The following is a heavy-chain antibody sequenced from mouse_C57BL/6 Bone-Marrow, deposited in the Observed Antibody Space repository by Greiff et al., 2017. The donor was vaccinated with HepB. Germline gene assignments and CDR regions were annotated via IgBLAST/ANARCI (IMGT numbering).Heavy chain of an antibody. CDR3: ASSNWDFDY. CDR1: GFTFTDYY. CDR2: IRNKANGYTT. J-gene: IGHJ2*01. V-gene: IGHV7-3*01. Sequence: EVQLQESGGGLVQPGGSLSLSCAASGFTFTDYYMSWVRQPPGKALEWLGFIRNKANGYTTEYSASVKGRFTISRDNSQSILYLQMNALRAEDSATYYCASSNWDFDYWGQGTTLTVSS. D-gene: IGHD4-1*01.